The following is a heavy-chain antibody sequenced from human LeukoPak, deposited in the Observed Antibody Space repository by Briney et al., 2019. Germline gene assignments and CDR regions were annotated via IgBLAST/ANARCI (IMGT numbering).Heavy chain of an antibody. V-gene: IGHV3-53*01. CDR1: GFTVSSNY. CDR3: ARVGYYGSGSYYKDYYYYGMDV. Sequence: GGSLRLSCAASGFTVSSNYMSWLRQAPGKGLEWVSVIYSGGSTYYADSVKGRFTISRDNSKNTLYLQMNSLRAEDTAVYYCARVGYYGSGSYYKDYYYYGMDVWGKGTTVTVSS. J-gene: IGHJ6*04. D-gene: IGHD3-10*01. CDR2: IYSGGST.